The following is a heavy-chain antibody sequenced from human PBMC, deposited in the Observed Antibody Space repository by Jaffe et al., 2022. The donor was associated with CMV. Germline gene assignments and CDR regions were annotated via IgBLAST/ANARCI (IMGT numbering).Heavy chain of an antibody. J-gene: IGHJ4*02. CDR1: GFTFSSYE. CDR2: ISSSGSTI. V-gene: IGHV3-48*03. D-gene: IGHD3-3*01. CDR3: ARSNDFWSGCDY. Sequence: EVQLVESGGGLVQPGGSLRLSCAASGFTFSSYEMNWVRQAPGKGLEWVSYISSSGSTIYYADSVKGRFTISRDNAKNSLYLQMNSLRAEDTAVYYCARSNDFWSGCDYWGQGTLVTVSS.